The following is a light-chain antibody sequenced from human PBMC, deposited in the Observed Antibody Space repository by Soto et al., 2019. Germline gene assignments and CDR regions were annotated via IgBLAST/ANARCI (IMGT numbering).Light chain of an antibody. Sequence: ELVRQQSPATRSVSPGERATISCRASQSVSSDLAWYQQKPGQAHRLLIYGASTRATGIPARFSGSGSGTEFTLTISSLQSEDFAVYYCQQYKNWPTETVGQGTQLEIK. CDR2: GAS. CDR1: QSVSSD. CDR3: QQYKNWPTET. V-gene: IGKV3-15*01. J-gene: IGKJ1*01.